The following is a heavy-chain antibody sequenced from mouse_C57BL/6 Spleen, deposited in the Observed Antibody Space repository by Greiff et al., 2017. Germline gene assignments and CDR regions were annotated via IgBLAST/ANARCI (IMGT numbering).Heavy chain of an antibody. D-gene: IGHD1-1*01. J-gene: IGHJ4*01. CDR2: ISNGGGST. CDR3: ARPLITTYAMDY. CDR1: GFTFSDYY. V-gene: IGHV5-12*01. Sequence: DVHLVESGGGLVQPGGSLKLSCAASGFTFSDYYMYWVRQTPEKRLEWVAYISNGGGSTYYPDTVKGRFTISRDNAKNTLYLQMSRLKSEDTAMYYCARPLITTYAMDYWGQGTSVTVSS.